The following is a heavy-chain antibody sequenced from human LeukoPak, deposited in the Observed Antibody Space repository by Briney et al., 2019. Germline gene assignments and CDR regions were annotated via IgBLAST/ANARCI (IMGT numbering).Heavy chain of an antibody. D-gene: IGHD4-17*01. CDR3: ARDRYGDYDSDY. Sequence: GGSLRLSCAASGFTFSIYSMNWVRQAPGKGLEWVSSISSSSTYIHYADSVKGRFTISRDSAESSLYLEMNSLRAEDTAVYYCARDRYGDYDSDYWGQGTLVTVSS. CDR1: GFTFSIYS. CDR2: ISSSSTYI. V-gene: IGHV3-21*01. J-gene: IGHJ4*02.